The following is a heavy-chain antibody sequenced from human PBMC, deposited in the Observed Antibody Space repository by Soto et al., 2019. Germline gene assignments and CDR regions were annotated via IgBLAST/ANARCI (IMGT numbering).Heavy chain of an antibody. CDR1: GDSVSSNSAA. V-gene: IGHV6-1*01. CDR2: TYYRSKWYN. J-gene: IGHJ6*02. Sequence: SQTLSLTCAISGDSVSSNSAAWNWIRQSPSRGLEWLGRTYYRSKWYNDYAVSVKSRITINPDTSKNQFSLQLNPVTPEDTAVYYCARDGYSGYVANHYYYYAMXVWGPATTAT. D-gene: IGHD5-12*01. CDR3: ARDGYSGYVANHYYYYAMXV.